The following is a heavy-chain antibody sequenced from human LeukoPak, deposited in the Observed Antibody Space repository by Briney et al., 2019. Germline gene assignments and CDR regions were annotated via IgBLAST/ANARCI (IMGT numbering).Heavy chain of an antibody. CDR1: GYTFTAYY. D-gene: IGHD2-2*01. CDR3: AREIPCSSSSCLDY. Sequence: ASVKVSCKASGYTFTAYYMHWVRQTPGQGLEWMGWINPHSGGTNFAQKFQGRVTMTRDTSITTAHMELSRLTSDDTAMYYCAREIPCSSSSCLDYWGQGTLVTVSS. V-gene: IGHV1-2*02. CDR2: INPHSGGT. J-gene: IGHJ4*02.